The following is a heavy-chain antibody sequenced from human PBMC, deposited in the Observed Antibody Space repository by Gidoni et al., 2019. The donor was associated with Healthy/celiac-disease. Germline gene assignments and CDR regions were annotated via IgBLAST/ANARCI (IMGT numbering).Heavy chain of an antibody. CDR2: IYYSGST. J-gene: IGHJ4*02. CDR3: ARPVATTGDFDY. D-gene: IGHD5-12*01. CDR1: GGSISSSSYY. V-gene: IGHV4-39*01. Sequence: QLQLQASGPGLVMPSETLSLTCTVSGGSISSSSYYWGWIRQPPGKGLEWIGSIYYSGSTYYNPSLKSRVTISVDTAKNQFSLKLSSVTAADTAVYYCARPVATTGDFDYWGQGTLVTVSS.